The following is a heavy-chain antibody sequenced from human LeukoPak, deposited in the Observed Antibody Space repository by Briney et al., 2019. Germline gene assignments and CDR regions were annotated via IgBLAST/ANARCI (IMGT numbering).Heavy chain of an antibody. Sequence: PSETLSLTCAVSGGSISSGGHSWSWIRQPPGKGLEWIGYIYHSGSTYYNPSLKSRVTISVDRSKNQFSLKLSSVTAADTAVYYCARVDSTVGFGMDVWGQGTTVTVSS. CDR1: GGSISSGGHS. CDR2: IYHSGST. CDR3: ARVDSTVGFGMDV. D-gene: IGHD2-2*01. V-gene: IGHV4-30-2*01. J-gene: IGHJ6*02.